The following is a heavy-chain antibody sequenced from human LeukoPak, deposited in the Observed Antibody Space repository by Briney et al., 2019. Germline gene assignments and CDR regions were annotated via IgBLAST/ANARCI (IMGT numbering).Heavy chain of an antibody. D-gene: IGHD4-23*01. Sequence: NASETLSLTCAVSGGFISSGGYSWSWIRQPPGKGLEWIGYIYHSGSTYYNPSLKSRVTISVDRSKNQFSLKLSSVTAADTAVYYCAATVVTPWDYYYYGMDVWGQGTTVTVSS. V-gene: IGHV4-30-2*01. CDR1: GGFISSGGYS. CDR3: AATVVTPWDYYYYGMDV. J-gene: IGHJ6*02. CDR2: IYHSGST.